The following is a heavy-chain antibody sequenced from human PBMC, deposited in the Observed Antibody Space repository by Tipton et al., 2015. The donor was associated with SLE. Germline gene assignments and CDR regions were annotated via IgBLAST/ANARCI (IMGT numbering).Heavy chain of an antibody. Sequence: TLSLTCAVYGGSVSGHYWSWIRQPPGKGLEWIGEINHSGRTNYNPSLKSRVTISVDTSKNQFSLKLSSVTAADTAVYYCARDNYDFWSGPHAAFDIWGQGTMVTVSS. V-gene: IGHV4-34*01. D-gene: IGHD3-3*01. CDR1: GGSVSGHY. CDR2: INHSGRT. CDR3: ARDNYDFWSGPHAAFDI. J-gene: IGHJ3*02.